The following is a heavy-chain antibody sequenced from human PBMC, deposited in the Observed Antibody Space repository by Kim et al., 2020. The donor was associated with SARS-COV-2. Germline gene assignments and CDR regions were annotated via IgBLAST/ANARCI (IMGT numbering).Heavy chain of an antibody. V-gene: IGHV3-15*01. Sequence: GTTGYAAPVKVRFTISRDDSKNTLYLQMNSLKTEDTAVYYCTTEPGWADYWGQGTLVTVSS. CDR2: GTT. D-gene: IGHD1-26*01. CDR3: TTEPGWADY. J-gene: IGHJ4*02.